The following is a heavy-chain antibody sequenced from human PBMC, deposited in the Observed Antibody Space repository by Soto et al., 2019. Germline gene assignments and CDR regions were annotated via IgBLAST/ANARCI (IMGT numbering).Heavy chain of an antibody. V-gene: IGHV4-39*01. CDR3: ARHVRWLQSPFDY. CDR2: IYYSGST. CDR1: GGSIISSSYC. J-gene: IGHJ4*02. D-gene: IGHD5-12*01. Sequence: KPSETLSLTCTVSGGSIISSSYCFFGIRQRPGKGLEWIGSIYYSGSTYYNPSLKSRVTISVDTSKNQFSLKLSSVTAADTAVYYCARHVRWLQSPFDYWGQGTLVTVSS.